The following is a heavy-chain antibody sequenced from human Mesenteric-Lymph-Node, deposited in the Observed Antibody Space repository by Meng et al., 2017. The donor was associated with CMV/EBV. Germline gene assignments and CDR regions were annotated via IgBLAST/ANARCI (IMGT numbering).Heavy chain of an antibody. D-gene: IGHD3-10*01. V-gene: IGHV4-34*01. J-gene: IGHJ4*02. CDR1: GGCFCGYY. CDR3: ARGRRSYYGSGSHFDY. CDR2: INHSGST. Sequence: SGGCFCGYYWSWTRQPPGKGLEWIGEINHSGSTNYNPSLKSRVTISVDTSKNQFSLKLSSVTAADTAVYYCARGRRSYYGSGSHFDYWGQGTLVTVSS.